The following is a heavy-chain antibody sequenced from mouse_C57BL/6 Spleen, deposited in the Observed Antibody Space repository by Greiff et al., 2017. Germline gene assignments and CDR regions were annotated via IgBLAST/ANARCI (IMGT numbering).Heavy chain of an antibody. V-gene: IGHV5-12*01. Sequence: EVQLVESGGGLVQPGGSLKLSCAASGFTFSDYYMYWVRQTPEKRLEWVAYISNGGGSTYYPDTVKGRFTISRDNAKNTLYLQMSRLKSEDTAMYYCARNGKYYYDDMDYWGQGTSVTVSS. CDR3: ARNGKYYYDDMDY. CDR2: ISNGGGST. D-gene: IGHD2-1*01. CDR1: GFTFSDYY. J-gene: IGHJ4*01.